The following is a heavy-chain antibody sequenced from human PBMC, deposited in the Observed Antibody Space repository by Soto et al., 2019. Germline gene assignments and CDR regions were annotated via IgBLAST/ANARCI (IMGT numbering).Heavy chain of an antibody. D-gene: IGHD1-7*01. CDR3: ARVFSNFRHFFDS. CDR1: GGSISGGHYY. CDR2: IWHSGSA. Sequence: SEPLSLTCTVSGGSISGGHYYWSWIRQHPGKGLEWIGHIWHSGSAYYNPSLKSRLTLSVDTSQNQLSLKLTSVTAADTAVYYCARVFSNFRHFFDSWGHGTLVTVSS. J-gene: IGHJ4*01. V-gene: IGHV4-31*03.